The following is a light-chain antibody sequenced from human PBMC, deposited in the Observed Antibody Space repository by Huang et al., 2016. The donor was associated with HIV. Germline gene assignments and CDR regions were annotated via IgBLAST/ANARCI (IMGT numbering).Light chain of an antibody. CDR3: QQSAVTPRT. Sequence: DIQITQSPSSLSASVGDRVIITCRASQNINRYLHWYQQQPGKAPKLLISGASKLQSGVPSSFSGSGSGTHFTLAISSLQPEDSATYYCQQSAVTPRTFGQGTKLEI. CDR1: QNINRY. V-gene: IGKV1-39*01. J-gene: IGKJ2*01. CDR2: GAS.